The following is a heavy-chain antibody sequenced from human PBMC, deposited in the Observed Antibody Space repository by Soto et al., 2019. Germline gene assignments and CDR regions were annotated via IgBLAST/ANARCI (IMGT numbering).Heavy chain of an antibody. D-gene: IGHD3-10*01. CDR1: GFTFSTTW. CDR3: ARDYYYSVDV. Sequence: GSLRLSCVVPGFTFSTTWMHWVRQAPGKGLVWVSRIDADDSSATYADSVKGRFTISRDNSKNTLYLQMNSLRPEDTAVYYCARDYYYSVDVWGQGTSVTVSS. CDR2: IDADDSSA. V-gene: IGHV3-74*03. J-gene: IGHJ6*02.